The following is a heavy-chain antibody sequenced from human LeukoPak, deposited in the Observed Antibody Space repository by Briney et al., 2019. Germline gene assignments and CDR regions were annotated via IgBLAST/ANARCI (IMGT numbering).Heavy chain of an antibody. CDR2: INPNSGGT. V-gene: IGHV1-2*02. CDR1: GYTFTGYY. D-gene: IGHD1-26*01. CDR3: ARLGELLFDAFDI. J-gene: IGHJ3*02. Sequence: ASVKVSCKAPGYTFTGYYMHWVRQAPGQGLEWMGWINPNSGGTNYAQKFQGRVTMTRDTSISTAYMELSRLRSDDTAVYYCARLGELLFDAFDIWGQGTMVTVSS.